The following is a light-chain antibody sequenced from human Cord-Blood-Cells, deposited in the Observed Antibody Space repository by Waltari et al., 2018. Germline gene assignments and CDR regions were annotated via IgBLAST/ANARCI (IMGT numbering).Light chain of an antibody. Sequence: QSALTQPASVSGPPGQSTTISCTGTSSDVGGYNHVPWYQQHTVQAPKHMIHDVSHRPSGVSNRFSGSKSGNTASLTISGLQAEDEADYYCSSYTSSSTVVFGGGTKLTVL. CDR3: SSYTSSSTVV. CDR1: SSDVGGYNH. J-gene: IGLJ2*01. CDR2: DVS. V-gene: IGLV2-14*01.